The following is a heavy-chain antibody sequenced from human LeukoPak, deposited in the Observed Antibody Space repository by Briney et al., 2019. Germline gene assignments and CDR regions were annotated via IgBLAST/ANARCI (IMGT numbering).Heavy chain of an antibody. J-gene: IGHJ4*02. CDR1: GFTFSSHG. V-gene: IGHV3-33*07. Sequence: GRSLRLSCAASGFTFSSHGMFWVRQAPGKGLEWVAVIWNTGSTKYYADSVKGRFTISRDNSKNTLYLQMNSLRAEDTARYYCARGYSSRDRVGDFDYWGQGTLVTVSS. D-gene: IGHD6-13*01. CDR3: ARGYSSRDRVGDFDY. CDR2: IWNTGSTK.